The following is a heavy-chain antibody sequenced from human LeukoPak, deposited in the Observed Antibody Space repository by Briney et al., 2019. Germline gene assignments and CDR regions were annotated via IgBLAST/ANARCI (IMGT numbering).Heavy chain of an antibody. Sequence: SVKVSCKASGGTFSSYAISWVRQAPGQGLDWMGGIIPIFGTANYAQKFQGRVTMTTDTSTSTAYMELRSLRSDDTAVYYCARDRRLDAAMGDYWGQGTLVTVSS. CDR3: ARDRRLDAAMGDY. V-gene: IGHV1-69*05. CDR1: GGTFSSYA. J-gene: IGHJ4*02. CDR2: IIPIFGTA. D-gene: IGHD5-18*01.